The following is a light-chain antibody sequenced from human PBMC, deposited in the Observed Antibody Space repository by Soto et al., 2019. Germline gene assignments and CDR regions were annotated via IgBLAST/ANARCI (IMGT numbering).Light chain of an antibody. Sequence: SALTQPASVSESPGQSITISCTGTSTDVGAYNYVSWYQKYPGKAPKLMIYEVNYRPSGVSNRFSGSKSGNTASLTISGLQAEDEADYYCSSYTSSRTLVFGGGTKVTVL. J-gene: IGLJ2*01. CDR1: STDVGAYNY. V-gene: IGLV2-14*01. CDR3: SSYTSSRTLV. CDR2: EVN.